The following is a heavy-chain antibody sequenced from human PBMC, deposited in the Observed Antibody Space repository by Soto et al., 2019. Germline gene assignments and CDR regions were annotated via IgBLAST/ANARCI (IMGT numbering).Heavy chain of an antibody. CDR2: ISKSSRYI. V-gene: IGHV3-21*01. J-gene: IGHJ4*02. CDR3: ARDYYGSFFDY. Sequence: EVQLVESGGGLVKPGGSLRLSCAASGFTFSSYSMNWVRQAPGKGLEWVSSISKSSRYIYYADSVKGRFTISRDNAKNSLYLQMNSLRAEDTAVYYCARDYYGSFFDYWGQGTLVTVSS. CDR1: GFTFSSYS. D-gene: IGHD3-10*01.